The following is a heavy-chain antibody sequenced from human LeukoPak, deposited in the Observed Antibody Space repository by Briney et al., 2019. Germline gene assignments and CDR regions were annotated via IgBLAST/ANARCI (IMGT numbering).Heavy chain of an antibody. CDR2: ISNSGGYT. J-gene: IGHJ4*02. D-gene: IGHD2-21*02. CDR3: ARGWGCGGDCYTYFDS. Sequence: GGSLRLSCAAPGFTFSTYTMSWVRQAPGKGLEWVSAISNSGGYTNYADSVKGRLTISRDNSKNTLYLQMKSLRAEDTAVYYCARGWGCGGDCYTYFDSWGRGTLVTVSS. CDR1: GFTFSTYT. V-gene: IGHV3-23*01.